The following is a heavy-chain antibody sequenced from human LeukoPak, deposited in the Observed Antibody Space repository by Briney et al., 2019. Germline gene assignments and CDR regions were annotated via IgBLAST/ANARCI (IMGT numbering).Heavy chain of an antibody. CDR2: ISGSGGST. J-gene: IGHJ5*02. Sequence: GGSLRLSCAASGFTFSSYGMSWVRQAPGKGLEWVSGISGSGGSTYYADSVKGRFTISRDNSKNTLYLQMNSLRAEDTAVYYCAKDQDYYGSGSYYPYNWFDPWGQGTLVTVSS. CDR1: GFTFSSYG. CDR3: AKDQDYYGSGSYYPYNWFDP. D-gene: IGHD3-10*01. V-gene: IGHV3-23*01.